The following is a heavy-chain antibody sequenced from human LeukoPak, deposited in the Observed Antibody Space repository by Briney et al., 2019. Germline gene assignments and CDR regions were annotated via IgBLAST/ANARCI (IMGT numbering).Heavy chain of an antibody. Sequence: SQTLSLTCAISGDSVSSNSAAWNWIRQSPSRGLEWLGRTYYRSKWYNDYAVSVKSRITINPDTSKNQFSLQLNSVTPEDTAVYYCARVRYYDSSGYSLFDYWGQGPWSPSPQ. V-gene: IGHV6-1*01. J-gene: IGHJ4*02. CDR3: ARVRYYDSSGYSLFDY. CDR2: TYYRSKWYN. CDR1: GDSVSSNSAA. D-gene: IGHD3-22*01.